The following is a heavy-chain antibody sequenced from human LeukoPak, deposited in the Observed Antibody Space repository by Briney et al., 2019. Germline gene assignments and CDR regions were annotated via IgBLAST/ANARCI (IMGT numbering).Heavy chain of an antibody. J-gene: IGHJ1*01. D-gene: IGHD4-17*01. CDR1: GFTFSSYG. V-gene: IGHV3-30*03. CDR3: ARENYGDPTGGRFHH. CDR2: ISYDGSNK. Sequence: GRSLRLSCAASGFTFSSYGMHWVRQAPGKGLEWVAVISYDGSNKYYADSVKGRFTISRDNSKNTLYLQMNSLRAEGTAEYYCARENYGDPTGGRFHHWGQGTLVTVSS.